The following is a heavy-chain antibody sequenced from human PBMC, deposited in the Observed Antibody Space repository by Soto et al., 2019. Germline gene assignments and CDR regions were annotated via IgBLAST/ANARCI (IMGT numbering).Heavy chain of an antibody. D-gene: IGHD6-13*01. V-gene: IGHV1-69*13. CDR2: IIPIFGTA. CDR1: GGTFSSYA. Sequence: ASVKVSCKASGGTFSSYAISWVRQAPGQGLEWMGGIIPIFGTANYAQKFQGRVTITADESTSTAYMELSSLRSEDTAVYYCAREHRQQLAPGPVWDYWGQGTLVTVSS. J-gene: IGHJ4*02. CDR3: AREHRQQLAPGPVWDY.